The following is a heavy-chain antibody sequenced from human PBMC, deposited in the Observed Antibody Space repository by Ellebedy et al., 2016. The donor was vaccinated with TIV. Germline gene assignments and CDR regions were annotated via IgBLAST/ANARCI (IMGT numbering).Heavy chain of an antibody. CDR2: INQGGSET. CDR1: GFTFSTYW. Sequence: LSLTXAASGFTFSTYWMSWVRQAPGKGLEWVANINQGGSETYYVDSVKGRFTMSRDNAKNSLYLQLNSLRAEDTAVYYCARSPATGTVDYWGHGTLVTVSS. J-gene: IGHJ4*01. D-gene: IGHD1-1*01. CDR3: ARSPATGTVDY. V-gene: IGHV3-7*01.